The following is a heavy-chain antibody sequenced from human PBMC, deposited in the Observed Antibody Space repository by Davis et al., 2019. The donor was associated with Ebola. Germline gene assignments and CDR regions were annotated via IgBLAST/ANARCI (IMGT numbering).Heavy chain of an antibody. D-gene: IGHD4-11*01. CDR3: ARDRSHYAPDWRYYYGMDV. CDR2: IIPVVDTQ. J-gene: IGHJ6*04. CDR1: GGTFTNYA. V-gene: IGHV1-69*04. Sequence: SVKVSCKTSGGTFTNYAVNWVRQAPGQGLEWTGRIIPVVDTQDYAQKFQGRVTITRDTSASTAYMELSGLRSEDTAVYYCARDRSHYAPDWRYYYGMDVWGKGTTVTVSS.